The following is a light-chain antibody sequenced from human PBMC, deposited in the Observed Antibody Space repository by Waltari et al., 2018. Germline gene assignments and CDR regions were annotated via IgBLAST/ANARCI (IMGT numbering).Light chain of an antibody. V-gene: IGLV2-11*02. CDR2: DVT. J-gene: IGLJ1*01. CDR1: SSDVRGYSY. CDR3: CSYAGSDTYV. Sequence: QSALTQPHSVSVSPAQSVAIACTGTSSDVRGYSYVSWYQQHPGKAPKIIIYDVTRRPSWVPDRFSGSKSGNTASLTISGLQADDEAHYYCCSYAGSDTYVFGTGTEVTVL.